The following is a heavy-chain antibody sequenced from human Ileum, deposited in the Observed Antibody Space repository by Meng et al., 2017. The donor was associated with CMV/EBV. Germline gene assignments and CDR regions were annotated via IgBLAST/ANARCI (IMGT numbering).Heavy chain of an antibody. D-gene: IGHD3-10*01. CDR3: AREFRVNYYGSGENLYYFDY. J-gene: IGHJ4*02. CDR1: GGTFSSYG. CDR2: ISPIFGTA. V-gene: IGHV1-69*05. Sequence: SVKVSCKASGGTFSSYGISWVRQAPGQGLEWMGGISPIFGTANYAQKFQGRVTITTDESTSTAYMELSSLRSEDTAVYYCAREFRVNYYGSGENLYYFDYWGQGTLVTGAS.